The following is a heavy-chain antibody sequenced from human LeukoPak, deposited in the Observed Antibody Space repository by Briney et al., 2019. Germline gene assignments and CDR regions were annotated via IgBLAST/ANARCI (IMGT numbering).Heavy chain of an antibody. CDR1: GYTFTGYY. D-gene: IGHD6-19*01. J-gene: IGHJ3*02. CDR2: VDPEDGET. V-gene: IGHV1-69-2*01. CDR3: ATGFRRGWYRGAFDI. Sequence: GASVKVSCKASGYTFTGYYMHWVQQAPGKGLEWMGLVDPEDGETIYAEKFQGRVTITADTSTDTAYMELSSLRSEDTAVYYCATGFRRGWYRGAFDIWGQGTMVTVSS.